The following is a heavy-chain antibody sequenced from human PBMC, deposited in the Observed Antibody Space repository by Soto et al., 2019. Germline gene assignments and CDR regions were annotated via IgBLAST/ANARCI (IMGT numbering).Heavy chain of an antibody. CDR1: WFTVSSTY. CDR3: ARPRYTGTYSGRFLDY. D-gene: IGHD1-26*01. CDR2: LYTGTDT. Sequence: PGGSLRLSCAASWFTVSSTYLTWVRQAPGKGLEWVAILYTGTDTVYADSVKGRFTISRDSSKNTFYLQMNSLRAEDTAMYFCARPRYTGTYSGRFLDYWGQGSLVTVSS. J-gene: IGHJ4*02. V-gene: IGHV3-53*01.